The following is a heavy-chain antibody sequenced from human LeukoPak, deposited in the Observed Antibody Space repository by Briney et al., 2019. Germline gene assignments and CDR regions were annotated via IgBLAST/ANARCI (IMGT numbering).Heavy chain of an antibody. CDR2: AYYSGTT. D-gene: IGHD3-16*01. V-gene: IGHV4-59*01. CDR1: GGYIGEFY. CDR3: ARSDYYGLGSYNWFFDL. Sequence: SETLSLTCSVSGGYIGEFYWSWIRQSPGMGLEWIGYAYYSGTTRYNRSFRGRVSMSADDSRNLFSLRLRSVTAADTAVYYCARSDYYGLGSYNWFFDLWGRGTLVTVSS. J-gene: IGHJ2*01.